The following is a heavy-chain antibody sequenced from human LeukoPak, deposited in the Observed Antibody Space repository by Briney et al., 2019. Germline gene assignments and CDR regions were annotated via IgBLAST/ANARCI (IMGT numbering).Heavy chain of an antibody. D-gene: IGHD6-13*01. CDR3: ARDNTATGTWWLDP. CDR2: IYTSGST. J-gene: IGHJ5*02. CDR1: GDSISSHH. V-gene: IGHV4-4*07. Sequence: SETLSLTCTVSGDSISSHHWSWIRQPAGKGLEWIGRIYTSGSTNENSSLKSQVTMSVDTSKNQFSLKVTSVTAADTAVYYCARDNTATGTWWLDPWGQGTQVTVSS.